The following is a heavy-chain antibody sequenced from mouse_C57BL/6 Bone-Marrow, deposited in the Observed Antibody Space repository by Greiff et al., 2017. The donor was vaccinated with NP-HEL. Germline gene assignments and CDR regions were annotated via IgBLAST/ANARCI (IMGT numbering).Heavy chain of an antibody. CDR1: GFTFSDYY. Sequence: DVHLVESEGGLVQPGSSMKLSCTASGFTFSDYYMAWVRQVPEKGLEWVANINYDGSSTYYLDSLKSRFIISRDNAKNILYLQMSSLKSEDTATYYCARWGSYYGSSYDYAMDYWGQGTSVTVSS. CDR3: ARWGSYYGSSYDYAMDY. D-gene: IGHD1-1*01. J-gene: IGHJ4*01. CDR2: INYDGSST. V-gene: IGHV5-16*01.